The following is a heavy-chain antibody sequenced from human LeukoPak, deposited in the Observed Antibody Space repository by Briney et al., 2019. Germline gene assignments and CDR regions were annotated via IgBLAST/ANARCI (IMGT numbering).Heavy chain of an antibody. CDR1: GFTFTNYW. V-gene: IGHV5-51*01. D-gene: IGHD6-6*01. CDR2: IYPGDSDT. J-gene: IGHJ4*01. Sequence: GGSLKISCQTSGFTFTNYWIGWVRQMPGKGLEWMGIIYPGDSDTKYSPSFRGQVTMSADKSTSTAYLQWGSLKASDTAMYFCARGDASMATGFNYWGQGTLVTVSS. CDR3: ARGDASMATGFNY.